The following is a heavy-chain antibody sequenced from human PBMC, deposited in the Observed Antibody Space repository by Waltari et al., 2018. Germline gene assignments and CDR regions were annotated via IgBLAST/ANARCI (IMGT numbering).Heavy chain of an antibody. V-gene: IGHV4-34*01. CDR3: ARGSVVTAIPSYYYGMDV. Sequence: QVQLQQWGAGLLKPSETLSLTCAVYGGSFSGYYWSWIRQPPGQGLEWIGEINHSGSTNYNPSLKSRVTISVDTSKNQFSLKLSSVTAADTAVYYCARGSVVTAIPSYYYGMDVWGQGTTVTVSS. CDR2: INHSGST. CDR1: GGSFSGYY. D-gene: IGHD2-21*02. J-gene: IGHJ6*02.